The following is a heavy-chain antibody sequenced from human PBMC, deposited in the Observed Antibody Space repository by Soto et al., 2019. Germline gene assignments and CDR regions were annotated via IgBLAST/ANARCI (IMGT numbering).Heavy chain of an antibody. Sequence: PSQTLSLTCTVSCGSISCYFWIWIRQSPGEGLEWIGYIFYSGTTNYSPSLKSRVTMSLGTAKNQFSLNLTSVTAADTAVYYCTRGRGGTYDAFDIWGQGTMVTVSS. J-gene: IGHJ3*02. D-gene: IGHD1-26*01. CDR2: IFYSGTT. CDR3: TRGRGGTYDAFDI. CDR1: CGSISCYF. V-gene: IGHV4-59*01.